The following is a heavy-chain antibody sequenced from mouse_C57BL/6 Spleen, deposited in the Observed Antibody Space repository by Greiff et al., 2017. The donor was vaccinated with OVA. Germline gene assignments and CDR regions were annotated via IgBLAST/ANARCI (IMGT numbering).Heavy chain of an antibody. V-gene: IGHV1-61*01. CDR1: GYTFTSYW. Sequence: QVQLQQPGAELVRPGSSVKLSCKASGYTFTSYWMDWVKQRPGQGLEWIGNIYPSDSETHYNQKFTDKATLTVDKSSSTAYMQLSSLTSEDSAVYYCARGYSNYDYFDYWGQGTTLTVSS. D-gene: IGHD2-5*01. CDR3: ARGYSNYDYFDY. J-gene: IGHJ2*01. CDR2: IYPSDSET.